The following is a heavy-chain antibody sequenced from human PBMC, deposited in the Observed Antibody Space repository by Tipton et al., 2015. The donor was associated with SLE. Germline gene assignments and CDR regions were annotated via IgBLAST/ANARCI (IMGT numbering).Heavy chain of an antibody. CDR3: ARDVSGGSWFFDY. V-gene: IGHV1-18*01. J-gene: IGHJ4*02. CDR2: ISAYNGNT. CDR1: GYTFTSYG. D-gene: IGHD2-15*01. Sequence: QLVQSGAEVKKPGASVKVSCKASGYTFTSYGISWVRQAPGQGLEWMGWISAYNGNTNYAQKFQGRATMTTDTSTSTVYMELRSLRSDDTAVYYCARDVSGGSWFFDYWGQGTLVTVSS.